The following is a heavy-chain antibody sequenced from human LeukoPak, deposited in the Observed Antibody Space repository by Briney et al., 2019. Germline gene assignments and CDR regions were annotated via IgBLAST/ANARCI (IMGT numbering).Heavy chain of an antibody. V-gene: IGHV3-23*01. J-gene: IGHJ6*03. CDR2: IGYRGGSI. CDR1: GFTFSNYA. Sequence: GGSLRLSCAASGFTFSNYAMSWVRQAPGKGLEWVSIIGYRGGSIYYAYSVQGQFTISRDNSKNTLSLQMNGLRPEDTAVYYCAKSWGYTRPYYNYMDVWGKGTTVTVSS. D-gene: IGHD3-16*02. CDR3: AKSWGYTRPYYNYMDV.